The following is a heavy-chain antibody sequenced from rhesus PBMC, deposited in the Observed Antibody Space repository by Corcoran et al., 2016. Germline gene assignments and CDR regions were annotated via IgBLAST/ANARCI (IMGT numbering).Heavy chain of an antibody. V-gene: IGHV4-122*02. D-gene: IGHD6-31*01. J-gene: IGHJ4*01. CDR1: GGSISSGYYY. Sequence: QVQLQESGPGLVKPSETLSLTCAVSGGSISSGYYYWSWIRQPPGTGLEWIGYITYSGSTSYHPSLKSRVTISRDTSKNQFSLKLSSVTAADTAVYYCARDNSSGRRYFDYWGQGVLVTVSS. CDR2: ITYSGST. CDR3: ARDNSSGRRYFDY.